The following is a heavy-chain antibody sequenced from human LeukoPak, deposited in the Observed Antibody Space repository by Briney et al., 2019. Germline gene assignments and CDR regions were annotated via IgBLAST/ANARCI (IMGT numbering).Heavy chain of an antibody. Sequence: SGPTLVNPTQTLTLSCTCSGFSLRTSGVGVGWIRQPPGKALEWLALIYWNDDKRYSPSLKNRLTLTKDTSKNQVVLTMTNMDPVDTATYYCAHTFYDSSVGPFDYWGQGTLVTVSS. CDR3: AHTFYDSSVGPFDY. J-gene: IGHJ4*02. V-gene: IGHV2-5*01. D-gene: IGHD3-22*01. CDR2: IYWNDDK. CDR1: GFSLRTSGVG.